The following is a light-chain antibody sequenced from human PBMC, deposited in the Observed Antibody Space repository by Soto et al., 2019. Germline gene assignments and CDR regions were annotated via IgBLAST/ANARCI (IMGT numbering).Light chain of an antibody. CDR2: EVN. J-gene: IGLJ2*01. CDR3: CSFTGTTIGV. CDR1: SSDVGRYNR. V-gene: IGLV2-8*01. Sequence: QYALTQPPSASGSPGQSVTISCTGTSSDVGRYNRVSWYQHYPGKAPKLMIYEVNKRPSEVPDRFSGSKSGNTASLTVSGLQAEDEADYYCCSFTGTTIGVFGGGTKLTVL.